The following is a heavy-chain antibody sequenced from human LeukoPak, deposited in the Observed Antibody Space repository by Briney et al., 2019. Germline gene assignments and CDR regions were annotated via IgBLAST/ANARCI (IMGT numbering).Heavy chain of an antibody. CDR1: GYTFTGYY. V-gene: IGHV1-2*02. J-gene: IGHJ4*02. Sequence: ASVKVSCKASGYTFTGYYMHWVRQAPGQGLEWMGWINPNSGATYYAQKFQGRVTMTRDTTISTAYMELSRLRSDDTAIYYCARGAHYHDSSEGYDYWGQGTLVTVSS. CDR3: ARGAHYHDSSEGYDY. D-gene: IGHD3-22*01. CDR2: INPNSGAT.